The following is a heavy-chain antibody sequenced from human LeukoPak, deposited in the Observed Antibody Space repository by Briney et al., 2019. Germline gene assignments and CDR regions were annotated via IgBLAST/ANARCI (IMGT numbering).Heavy chain of an antibody. D-gene: IGHD3-22*01. CDR1: GFTFSSYG. Sequence: PGGSLRLSCAASGFTFSSYGMHWVRQAPGKGLEWVAVIWYDGSNKYYADSVKGRFTISRDNSKNTLNLQMNSLRAEDTAVYYCARDQVYYDSSGSYRPHDAFDIWGQGTMATVSS. J-gene: IGHJ3*02. V-gene: IGHV3-33*01. CDR3: ARDQVYYDSSGSYRPHDAFDI. CDR2: IWYDGSNK.